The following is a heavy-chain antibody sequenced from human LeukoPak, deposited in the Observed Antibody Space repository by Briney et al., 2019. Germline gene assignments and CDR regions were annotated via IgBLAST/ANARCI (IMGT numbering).Heavy chain of an antibody. Sequence: GGSLRLSCAASGFTFSSYGMHWVRQAPGKGLEWVAFIRYDGSNKYYADSVKGRFTISRDNSKNTLYLQMNSLRAEDTAVYYCAKERYPDSEGAFDIWGQGTMVTVSS. J-gene: IGHJ3*02. CDR1: GFTFSSYG. D-gene: IGHD1-1*01. V-gene: IGHV3-30*02. CDR3: AKERYPDSEGAFDI. CDR2: IRYDGSNK.